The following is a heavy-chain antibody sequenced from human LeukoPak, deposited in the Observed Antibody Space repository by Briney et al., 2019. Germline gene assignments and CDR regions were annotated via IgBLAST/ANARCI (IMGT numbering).Heavy chain of an antibody. CDR1: GYTFTAYY. CDR3: ARDRYGDGFAHFDY. D-gene: IGHD5-24*01. V-gene: IGHV1-2*02. Sequence: ASVKVSCKASGYTFTAYYIHWVRQAPGQGLEWMGWITPSGGTNYPQKFQGRVAITRDTSITTAYMDLSRLTSDETAVYYCARDRYGDGFAHFDYWGQGALVTVSS. CDR2: ITPSGGT. J-gene: IGHJ4*02.